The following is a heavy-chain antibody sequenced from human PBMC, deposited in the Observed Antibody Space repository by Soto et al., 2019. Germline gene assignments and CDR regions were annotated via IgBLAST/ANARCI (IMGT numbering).Heavy chain of an antibody. CDR3: AKDGSDYDILTGYLYYYGMDV. CDR1: GFTFSSYG. CDR2: ISYDGSNK. Sequence: GGSLRLSCAASGFTFSSYGMHWVRQAPGKGLEWVAVISYDGSNKYYADSVKGRFTISRDNSKNTLYLQMNSLRAEDTAVYYCAKDGSDYDILTGYLYYYGMDVWGQGTTVTVSS. J-gene: IGHJ6*02. D-gene: IGHD3-9*01. V-gene: IGHV3-30*18.